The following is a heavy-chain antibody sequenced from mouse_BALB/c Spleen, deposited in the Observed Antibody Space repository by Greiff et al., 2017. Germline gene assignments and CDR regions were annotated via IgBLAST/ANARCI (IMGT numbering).Heavy chain of an antibody. CDR1: GYSFTSCYY. CDR3: ANEVGPMDY. D-gene: IGHD3-3*01. V-gene: IGHV3-6*02. Sequence: VQLKESGPGLVKPSQSLSLTCSVTGYSFTSCYYCNWIRQLPGNKLEWVGYISYDGSNHYNPSLKNRISITRDTSKNQFFLKLNSVTTEDTATYYCANEVGPMDYWGQGTSVTVSS. J-gene: IGHJ4*01. CDR2: ISYDGSN.